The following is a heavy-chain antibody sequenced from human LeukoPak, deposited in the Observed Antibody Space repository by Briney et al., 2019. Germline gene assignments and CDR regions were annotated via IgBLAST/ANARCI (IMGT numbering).Heavy chain of an antibody. CDR1: GFTFSSYA. V-gene: IGHV3-23*01. CDR2: ISGSGVST. D-gene: IGHD1-26*01. J-gene: IGHJ3*02. Sequence: SGGSLRLSCAASGFTFSSYAMNWVRQAPGKGLEWVSGISGSGVSTYYADSVKGRFTFSRDNSKNTLYLQMNSLRAEDRALYYCAKDRFYSGSPRAFDMWGRGTMVTVSS. CDR3: AKDRFYSGSPRAFDM.